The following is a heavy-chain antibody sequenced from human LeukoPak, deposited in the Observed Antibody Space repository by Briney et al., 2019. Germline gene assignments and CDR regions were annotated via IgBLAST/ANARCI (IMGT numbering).Heavy chain of an antibody. Sequence: GGSLRLSCAASGFTFSSYAMSWVRQAPGQGLEWVAVVWYGGNNKYYADSVKGRFIISRDNSKEMLYLEMNSLRPEDTAVFYCAKDIGGSYSGLDYWGQGTLVTVSS. J-gene: IGHJ4*02. CDR1: GFTFSSYA. CDR2: VWYGGNNK. V-gene: IGHV3-30*02. D-gene: IGHD3-10*01. CDR3: AKDIGGSYSGLDY.